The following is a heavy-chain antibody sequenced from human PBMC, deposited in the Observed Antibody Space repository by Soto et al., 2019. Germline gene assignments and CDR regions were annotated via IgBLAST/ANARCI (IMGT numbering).Heavy chain of an antibody. CDR3: ARASCSGGSCYSRGYYYYYGMDV. D-gene: IGHD2-15*01. CDR2: IIPIFGTA. Sequence: VASVKVSCKASGGTFSSYAISWVRQAPGQGLEWMGGIIPIFGTANYAQKFQGRVTITADESTSTAYMELSSLRSEDTAVYYCARASCSGGSCYSRGYYYYYGMDVWG. CDR1: GGTFSSYA. J-gene: IGHJ6*02. V-gene: IGHV1-69*13.